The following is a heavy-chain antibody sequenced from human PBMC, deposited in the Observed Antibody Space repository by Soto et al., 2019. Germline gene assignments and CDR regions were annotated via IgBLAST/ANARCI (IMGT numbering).Heavy chain of an antibody. CDR1: GGSVSNISDY. CDR2: IYYSGSA. Sequence: SETLSLTCTVSGGSVSNISDYWSWVRQPPGKGLEWIGYIYYSGSADYNPSLGSRVTISLDTSKNQFSLKLSSVTTADTAVYYCARGVVFGYYYY. J-gene: IGHJ6*01. V-gene: IGHV4-61*01. D-gene: IGHD3-10*01. CDR3: ARGVVFGYYYY.